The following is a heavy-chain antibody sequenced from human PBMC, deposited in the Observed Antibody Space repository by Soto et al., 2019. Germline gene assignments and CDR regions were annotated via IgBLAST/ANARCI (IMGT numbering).Heavy chain of an antibody. J-gene: IGHJ4*02. V-gene: IGHV3-30-3*01. Sequence: QVQLVESGGGVVQPGRSLRLSCAASGFTFSSYAMHWVRQAPGKGLEWVAVISYDGSNKYYADSVKGRFTISRDNSKNTLYLQLNSLRAEDTAVCYCARETAIYSSSWYRRYYFDYWGQGTLVTVSS. CDR3: ARETAIYSSSWYRRYYFDY. CDR2: ISYDGSNK. CDR1: GFTFSSYA. D-gene: IGHD6-13*01.